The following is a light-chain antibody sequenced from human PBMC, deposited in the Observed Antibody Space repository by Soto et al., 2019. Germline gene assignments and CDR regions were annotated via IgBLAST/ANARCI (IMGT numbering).Light chain of an antibody. CDR1: SSNIGAGYD. V-gene: IGLV1-40*01. CDR3: QSYDSSLSGYVA. CDR2: SNN. J-gene: IGLJ2*01. Sequence: QSVLTQPPSVSGAPGQRVTISCTGSSSNIGAGYDVHWYQQLPGTAPKLLIFSNNNRPSGVPDRFSGSKSGTSASLAITGLQAEDEAYYYCQSYDSSLSGYVAFGGGTKLTVL.